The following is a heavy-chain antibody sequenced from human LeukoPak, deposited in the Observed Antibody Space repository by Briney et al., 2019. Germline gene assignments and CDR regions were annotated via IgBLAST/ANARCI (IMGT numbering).Heavy chain of an antibody. J-gene: IGHJ5*02. Sequence: SETLSLTCAVYGGSFSGYYWSWIRQPPGKGLEWIGEINHSGSTNYNPSLKSRVTISVDTSKNQFSLKLSSVTAADTAMYYCARDRSGDDDFWSGYYTNYFDPWGQGTLVTVSS. CDR3: ARDRSGDDDFWSGYYTNYFDP. D-gene: IGHD3-3*01. CDR2: INHSGST. V-gene: IGHV4-34*01. CDR1: GGSFSGYY.